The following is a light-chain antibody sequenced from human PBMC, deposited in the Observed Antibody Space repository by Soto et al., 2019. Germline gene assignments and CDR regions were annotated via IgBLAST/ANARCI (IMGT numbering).Light chain of an antibody. CDR1: SSNIGAGYD. V-gene: IGLV1-40*01. Sequence: QSVLTQPPSVSGAPGQRVTISCTGSSSNIGAGYDVHWYQQLPGTAPKLLIYGNSNRPSGVPDRFSGSKSGTSASLAITGLQAEDEADYYCQSYDSSLSGYVFGTGTKVPGL. CDR2: GNS. CDR3: QSYDSSLSGYV. J-gene: IGLJ1*01.